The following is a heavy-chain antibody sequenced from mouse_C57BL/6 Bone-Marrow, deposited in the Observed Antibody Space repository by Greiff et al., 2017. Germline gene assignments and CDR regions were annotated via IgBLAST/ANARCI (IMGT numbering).Heavy chain of an antibody. J-gene: IGHJ2*01. V-gene: IGHV1-81*01. CDR3: ARYYYYGLDY. CDR1: GYTFTSYG. CDR2: IYPRSGNT. D-gene: IGHD1-1*01. Sequence: VKLVESGAELARPGASVKLSCKASGYTFTSYGISWVKQRTGQGLEWIGEIYPRSGNTYYNEKFKGKATLTADKSSSTAYMELRSLTSEDSAVYFCARYYYYGLDYWGQGTTLTVSS.